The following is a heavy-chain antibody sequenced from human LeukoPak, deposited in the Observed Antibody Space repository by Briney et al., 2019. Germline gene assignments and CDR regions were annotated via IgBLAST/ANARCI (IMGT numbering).Heavy chain of an antibody. V-gene: IGHV3-30*02. CDR2: IRYDGSNK. D-gene: IGHD3-10*01. CDR3: AKATMVRGVDISYYYYGMDV. CDR1: GFTFSSYG. Sequence: GGSLRLSCAASGFTFSSYGMHWVRQAPGKGLERVAFIRYDGSNKYYADSVKGRFTISRDDSKNTLYLQMNSLRAEDTAVYYCAKATMVRGVDISYYYYGMDVWGQGTTVTVSS. J-gene: IGHJ6*02.